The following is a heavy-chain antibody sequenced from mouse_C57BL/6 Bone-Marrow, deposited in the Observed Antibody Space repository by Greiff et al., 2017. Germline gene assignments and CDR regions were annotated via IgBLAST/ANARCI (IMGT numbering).Heavy chain of an antibody. CDR3: ASEDLLSHWYFDV. CDR1: GYTFTSYW. Sequence: QVQLQQSGAELAKPGASVKLSCKASGYTFTSYWMHWVKQRPGQGLEWIGYINPSSGYTKYNQKFKDKTTLTADKSSSTAYMQLSSLTYEDSAVYYGASEDLLSHWYFDVWGTGTTVTVSS. CDR2: INPSSGYT. J-gene: IGHJ1*03. D-gene: IGHD1-1*01. V-gene: IGHV1-7*01.